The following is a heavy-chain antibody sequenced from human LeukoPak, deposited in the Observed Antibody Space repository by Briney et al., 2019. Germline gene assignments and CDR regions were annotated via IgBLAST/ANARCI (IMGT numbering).Heavy chain of an antibody. V-gene: IGHV3-30*14. D-gene: IGHD1-1*01. CDR3: ARDSDDSDAFDI. J-gene: IGHJ3*02. CDR1: GFTFSSYA. Sequence: GRSLRLSCAASGFTFSSYAMHWVRQAPGKGLEWVAVISYGGSNKYYADSVKGRFTISRDNSKNTLYLQVSSLRAEDTALYYCARDSDDSDAFDIWGQGTMVTVSS. CDR2: ISYGGSNK.